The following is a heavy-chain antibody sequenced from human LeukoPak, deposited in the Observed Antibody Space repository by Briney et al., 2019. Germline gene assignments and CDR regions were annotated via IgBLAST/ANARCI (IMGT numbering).Heavy chain of an antibody. V-gene: IGHV3-15*01. CDR2: IKTKAEGGTT. D-gene: IGHD1-1*01. Sequence: GGSLRLSCAASGFTFTNAWMSWVRQAPGKGLEWVGRIKTKAEGGTTDYAAPVKGRFSISRDDSKNTLYLQMNSLKTEDTAVYYCTPPPGAGIVDYWDQGTLVTVSS. J-gene: IGHJ4*02. CDR3: TPPPGAGIVDY. CDR1: GFTFTNAW.